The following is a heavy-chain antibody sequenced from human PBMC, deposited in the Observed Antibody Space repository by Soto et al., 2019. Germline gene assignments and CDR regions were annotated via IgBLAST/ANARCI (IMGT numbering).Heavy chain of an antibody. CDR2: ISYDGSCR. V-gene: IGHV3-30-3*01. Sequence: QEQLVESGGGVVQHGRSLRLSCAASGFALTPYAMHWVRQAPGKGLEWVAIISYDGSCRSYGDSVKGRFTISRDNSENSLYLKMYTLRTVDTAVYYCARDWDRGGGSYLWKFDLWGRGTLVTVSS. CDR3: ARDWDRGGGSYLWKFDL. D-gene: IGHD1-26*01. CDR1: GFALTPYA. J-gene: IGHJ2*01.